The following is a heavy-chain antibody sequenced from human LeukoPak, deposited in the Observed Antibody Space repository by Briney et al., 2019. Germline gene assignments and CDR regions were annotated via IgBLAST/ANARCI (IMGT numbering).Heavy chain of an antibody. J-gene: IGHJ4*02. V-gene: IGHV3-9*01. Sequence: GGSLRLSCAASGFNFVDYAMHWVRQVPGKGLEWVSGISYNSGTIVYADSVKGRFTISRDNARNSLYLQMNSLRAEDTAVYYCARDLYRIVVVPHYFDYWGQGTLVTVSS. CDR1: GFNFVDYA. CDR2: ISYNSGTI. CDR3: ARDLYRIVVVPHYFDY. D-gene: IGHD3-22*01.